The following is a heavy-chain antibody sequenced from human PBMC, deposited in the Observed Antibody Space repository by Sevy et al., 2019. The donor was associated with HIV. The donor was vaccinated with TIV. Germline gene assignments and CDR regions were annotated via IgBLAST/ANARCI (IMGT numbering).Heavy chain of an antibody. CDR3: AKDFTGYNGMDV. CDR1: GISFTTSG. J-gene: IGHJ6*02. D-gene: IGHD3-9*01. Sequence: GGSLRLSCVVSGISFTTSGMHWVRQAPGKGLEWVVVISYHGRDKFYAESVKGRSTISRDNSKNKLYLQMNSLRAEETFVYYCAKDFTGYNGMDVWGQGTMVTVSS. V-gene: IGHV3-30*18. CDR2: ISYHGRDK.